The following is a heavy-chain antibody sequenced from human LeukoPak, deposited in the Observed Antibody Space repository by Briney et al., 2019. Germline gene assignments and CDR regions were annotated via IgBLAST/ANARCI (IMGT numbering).Heavy chain of an antibody. Sequence: GGSLRLSCAASGFTFSDYYMSWIRQAPGKGLEWVSYISTSGSTIYYADSVKGRFTISRDNSKNTLYLQMNSLRAEDTAVYYCAKDSASSSLAYWGQGTLVTVSS. CDR3: AKDSASSSLAY. CDR2: ISTSGSTI. J-gene: IGHJ4*02. V-gene: IGHV3-11*04. D-gene: IGHD6-13*01. CDR1: GFTFSDYY.